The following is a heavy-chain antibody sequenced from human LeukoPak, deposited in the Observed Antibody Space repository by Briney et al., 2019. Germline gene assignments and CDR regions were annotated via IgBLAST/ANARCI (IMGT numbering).Heavy chain of an antibody. Sequence: GGSLRLSCAASGFTFDDYALSWVRQAPGKGLEWVSGINWSGVSTGYADSVKGRFTISRDNTKNSLFLQMNSLRAEDTAFYYCAKGKDTLNPYWYFDVWGRGTLVTVSS. D-gene: IGHD2-15*01. CDR2: INWSGVST. J-gene: IGHJ2*01. V-gene: IGHV3-20*04. CDR1: GFTFDDYA. CDR3: AKGKDTLNPYWYFDV.